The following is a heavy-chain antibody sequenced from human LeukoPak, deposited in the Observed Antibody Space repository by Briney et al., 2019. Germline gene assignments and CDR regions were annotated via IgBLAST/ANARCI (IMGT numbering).Heavy chain of an antibody. Sequence: GGSLRLSCAASGFTFSSYAMSLVRHAPGHVLEWVSAISGSGGNTYYADSVRGRFTISRDNSKNTLYLQMNSLRADDTALYYCAKDGAGGPYSSSWFDYWGQGTLVTVSS. J-gene: IGHJ4*02. D-gene: IGHD6-13*01. CDR3: AKDGAGGPYSSSWFDY. V-gene: IGHV3-23*01. CDR2: ISGSGGNT. CDR1: GFTFSSYA.